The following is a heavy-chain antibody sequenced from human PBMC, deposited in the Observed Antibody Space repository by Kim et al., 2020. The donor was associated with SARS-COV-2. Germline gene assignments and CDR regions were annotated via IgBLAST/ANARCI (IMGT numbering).Heavy chain of an antibody. CDR3: ARTPRRGGNSGYYYYYGMDV. D-gene: IGHD2-21*02. CDR2: IYTSGST. Sequence: SETLSLTCTVSGGSISSGSYYWSWIRQPAGKGLEWIGRIYTSGSTNYNPSLKSRVTISVDTSKNQFSLKLSSVTAADTAVYYCARTPRRGGNSGYYYYYGMDVWGQGTTVTVSS. J-gene: IGHJ6*02. CDR1: GGSISSGSYY. V-gene: IGHV4-61*02.